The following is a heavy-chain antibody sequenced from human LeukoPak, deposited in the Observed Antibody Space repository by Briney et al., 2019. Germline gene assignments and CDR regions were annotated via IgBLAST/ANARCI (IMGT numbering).Heavy chain of an antibody. CDR3: ARDRGYYDSGGWGYYFDY. V-gene: IGHV3-53*01. D-gene: IGHD3-22*01. Sequence: GGSLRLSCAASGFTVSSNYMSWVRQAPGKGLEWVSFIYSGGSTFYADSVKGRFTISRDNSKNTLYLQMNSLRAEDTAVYYCARDRGYYDSGGWGYYFDYWGQGTLVTVSS. CDR1: GFTVSSNY. J-gene: IGHJ4*02. CDR2: IYSGGST.